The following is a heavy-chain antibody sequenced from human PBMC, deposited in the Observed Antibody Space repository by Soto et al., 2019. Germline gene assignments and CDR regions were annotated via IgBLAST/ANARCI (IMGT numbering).Heavy chain of an antibody. Sequence: ASVKVSCKASGYTFTSYAMHWVRQAPGQRLEWMGWINAGNGNTKYSQKFQGRVTITGDTSASTGYMELNSLTFEDTAVYYCARDMLRIAADLNWLDPWGQGTLVTVSS. CDR1: GYTFTSYA. CDR3: ARDMLRIAADLNWLDP. V-gene: IGHV1-3*01. CDR2: INAGNGNT. J-gene: IGHJ5*02. D-gene: IGHD6-13*01.